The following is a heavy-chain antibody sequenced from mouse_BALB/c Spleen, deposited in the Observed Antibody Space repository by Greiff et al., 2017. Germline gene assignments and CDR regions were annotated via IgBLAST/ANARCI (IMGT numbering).Heavy chain of an antibody. CDR2: ISYSGST. J-gene: IGHJ2*01. CDR3: ARQAIYYGNYDY. Sequence: EVQLQQSGPGLVKPSQSLSLTCTVTGYSITSDYAWNWIRQFPGNKLEWMGYISYSGSTSYNPSLKSRISITRDTSKNQFFLQLNSVTTEDTATYYCARQAIYYGNYDYWGQGTTLTVSS. V-gene: IGHV3-2*02. D-gene: IGHD2-1*01. CDR1: GYSITSDYA.